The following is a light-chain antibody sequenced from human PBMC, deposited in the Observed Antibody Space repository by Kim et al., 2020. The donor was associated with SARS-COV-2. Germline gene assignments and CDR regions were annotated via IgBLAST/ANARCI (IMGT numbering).Light chain of an antibody. J-gene: IGKJ3*01. Sequence: DIQMTQSPSSLSASVGDRVTITCRASQDISRYLNWYQQKPGKAPKLLIYTASSLQSGVPSRFTGSGSETDFTLTISSLQPEDFATYYCQQTYSASRTFGPGTKVDIK. CDR1: QDISRY. V-gene: IGKV1-39*01. CDR2: TAS. CDR3: QQTYSASRT.